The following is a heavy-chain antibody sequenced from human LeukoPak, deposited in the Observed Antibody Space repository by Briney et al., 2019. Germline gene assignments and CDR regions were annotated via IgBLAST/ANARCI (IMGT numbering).Heavy chain of an antibody. Sequence: GSSVKDSCKASGGTFSSYAISWVRQAPGQGLEWMGRIIPILGIANYAQKFQGRVTITADKSTSTAYMELSSLRSEDTAVYYCARDSYGDYEYGYWGQGTLVTVSS. J-gene: IGHJ4*02. D-gene: IGHD4-17*01. CDR3: ARDSYGDYEYGY. V-gene: IGHV1-69*04. CDR1: GGTFSSYA. CDR2: IIPILGIA.